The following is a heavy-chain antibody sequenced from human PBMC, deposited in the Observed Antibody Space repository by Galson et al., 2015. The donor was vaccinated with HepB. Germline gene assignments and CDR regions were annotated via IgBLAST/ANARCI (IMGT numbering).Heavy chain of an antibody. V-gene: IGHV3-21*01. Sequence: VRQAPGKGLEWVSSITSSSSYIYYADAVKGRFTISRDNAKNSLYLQMNSLRAEDTAVYYCTRLTGDIAGNYWGQGTLVTVSS. CDR3: TRLTGDIAGNY. D-gene: IGHD1-1*01. J-gene: IGHJ4*02. CDR2: ITSSSSYI.